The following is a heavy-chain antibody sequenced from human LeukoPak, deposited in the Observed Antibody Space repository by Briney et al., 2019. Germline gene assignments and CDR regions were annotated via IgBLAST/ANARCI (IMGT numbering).Heavy chain of an antibody. V-gene: IGHV3-33*01. Sequence: PGGSLRLSCAASGFTFSSYGMHWVRQAPGKGLEWVAVMWYDGGNKYYADSVKGRFTISRDNPKNTLYLQMNSLRAEDTAVYYCARESIEARLVGGAYYYYGMDVWGQGTTVTVSS. D-gene: IGHD6-6*01. CDR1: GFTFSSYG. CDR2: MWYDGGNK. J-gene: IGHJ6*02. CDR3: ARESIEARLVGGAYYYYGMDV.